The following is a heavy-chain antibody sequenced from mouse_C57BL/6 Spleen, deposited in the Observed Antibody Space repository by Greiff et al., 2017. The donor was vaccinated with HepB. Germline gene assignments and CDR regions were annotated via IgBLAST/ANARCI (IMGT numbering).Heavy chain of an antibody. CDR2: IDPETGGT. Sequence: VQLHQSGAELVRPGASVTLSCKASGYTFTDYEMHWVKQTPVHGLEWIGAIDPETGGTAYNQKFKGKAILTADKSSSTAYMELRSLTSEDSAVYYCTGSYYGSGYDYFDYWGQGTTLTVSS. CDR3: TGSYYGSGYDYFDY. V-gene: IGHV1-15*01. D-gene: IGHD1-1*01. CDR1: GYTFTDYE. J-gene: IGHJ2*01.